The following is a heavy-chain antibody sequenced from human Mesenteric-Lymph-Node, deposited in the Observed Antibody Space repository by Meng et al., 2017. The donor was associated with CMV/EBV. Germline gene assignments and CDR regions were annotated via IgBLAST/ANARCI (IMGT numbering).Heavy chain of an antibody. CDR1: GYTFTAYY. J-gene: IGHJ4*02. V-gene: IGHV1-2*06. CDR3: ARRGYSYDLDY. CDR2: IKPNSGGT. D-gene: IGHD5-18*01. Sequence: SCKASGYTFTAYYIHWVRQAPGQGLEWMGRIKPNSGGTNYAQKFQGRITLTRDTSVSTAYMELNSLKSDDTAVYYCARRGYSYDLDYWGQGTLVTVSS.